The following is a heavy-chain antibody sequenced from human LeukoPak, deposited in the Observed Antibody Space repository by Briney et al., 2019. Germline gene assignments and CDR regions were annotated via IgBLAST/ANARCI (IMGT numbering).Heavy chain of an antibody. J-gene: IGHJ3*02. CDR2: ISSSSSYI. Sequence: GGSLRLSCAASGFDFSTQWMSWVRQAPGKGLEWISSISSSSSYIYYADSMKGRFAISRDNAKNSLYLQMNSLRAEDTAIYYCARDQAPGIGYDAFEIWGQGTMVTVSS. D-gene: IGHD2-15*01. CDR3: ARDQAPGIGYDAFEI. CDR1: GFDFSTQW. V-gene: IGHV3-21*01.